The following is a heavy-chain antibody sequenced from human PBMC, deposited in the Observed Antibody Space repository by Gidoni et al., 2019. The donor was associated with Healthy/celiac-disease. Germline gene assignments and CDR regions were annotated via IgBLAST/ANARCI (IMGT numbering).Heavy chain of an antibody. D-gene: IGHD3-22*01. J-gene: IGHJ6*02. V-gene: IGHV3-23*01. Sequence: VQLLESGGGLVQPGGSLRLSCPASGFTFSRYAMSWVRQAPGKGLEWVSAISGSGGSTYYADSVKGRFTISRDNSKNTLYLQMNSLRAEDTAVYYCAKASNYYDSSGYYHYYYYYGMDVWGQGTTVTVSS. CDR2: ISGSGGST. CDR1: GFTFSRYA. CDR3: AKASNYYDSSGYYHYYYYYGMDV.